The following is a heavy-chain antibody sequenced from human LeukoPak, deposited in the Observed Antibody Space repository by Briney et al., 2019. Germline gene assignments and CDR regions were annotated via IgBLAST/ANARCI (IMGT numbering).Heavy chain of an antibody. Sequence: SVKVSCKASGGTFSSYAISWVRQAPGQGLEWMGRIIPILGIANYAQKFQGRVTITADKSTSTAYMELSSLRSEDTAVYYCAWLEVDTAMVRGAFDIWGQGTMVTVSS. D-gene: IGHD5-18*01. CDR3: AWLEVDTAMVRGAFDI. CDR1: GGTFSSYA. J-gene: IGHJ3*02. V-gene: IGHV1-69*04. CDR2: IIPILGIA.